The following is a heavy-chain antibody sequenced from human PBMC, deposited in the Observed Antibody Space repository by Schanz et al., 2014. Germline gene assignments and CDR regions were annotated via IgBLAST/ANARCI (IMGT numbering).Heavy chain of an antibody. Sequence: EVQLVESGGGLVQPGGSLRLSCAASGFGFDDYAMSWVRQAPGKGLEWIAYISSGGTTIYYADSVKGRFTISRDNAKNSLYLQMNSLRAEDTAVYYCARPSDSSWYMDVWGKGTTVTVSS. CDR2: ISSGGTTI. V-gene: IGHV3-48*03. J-gene: IGHJ6*03. CDR1: GFGFDDYA. D-gene: IGHD2-21*02. CDR3: ARPSDSSWYMDV.